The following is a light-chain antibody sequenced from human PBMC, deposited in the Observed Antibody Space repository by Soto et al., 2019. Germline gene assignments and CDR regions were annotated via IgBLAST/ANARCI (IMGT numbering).Light chain of an antibody. CDR2: KAS. Sequence: DIQMTQSPSTLSASVGDRVTITCRASQSISSWLAWYQQKPGKAPKLLIYKASSLESGVPSRFSGSGSGTEFTLTISRLQPDDFATYYCQQYNSYPFTLGPGTKVDIK. V-gene: IGKV1-5*03. CDR1: QSISSW. CDR3: QQYNSYPFT. J-gene: IGKJ3*01.